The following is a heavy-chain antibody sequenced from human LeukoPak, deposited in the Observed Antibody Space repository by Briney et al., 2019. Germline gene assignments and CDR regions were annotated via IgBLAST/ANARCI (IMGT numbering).Heavy chain of an antibody. CDR1: GYSISSTYY. V-gene: IGHV4-38-2*02. Sequence: SETLSLTCTVSGYSISSTYYWGWTRQPPGKGLEWIGSINDGGSTYYDPSRKSRVTISVDTSNNQFSLKVNSVTAADTAVYYCARLGGNSYGSYYFDYWGQGTLVTASS. D-gene: IGHD5-18*01. CDR2: INDGGST. CDR3: ARLGGNSYGSYYFDY. J-gene: IGHJ4*02.